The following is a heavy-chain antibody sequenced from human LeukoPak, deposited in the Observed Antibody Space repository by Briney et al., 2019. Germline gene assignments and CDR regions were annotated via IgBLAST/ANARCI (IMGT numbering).Heavy chain of an antibody. CDR2: ISWNSGSI. CDR3: AKGSYDFWSGWVFDY. V-gene: IGHV3-9*03. D-gene: IGHD3-3*01. CDR1: GFTFDDYA. Sequence: GRSLRLSCAASGFTFDDYAMHWVRQAPGKGLEWVSGISWNSGSIGHADSVKGRFTISRDNAKNSLYLQMNSLRAEDMALYYCAKGSYDFWSGWVFDYWGQGTLVTVSS. J-gene: IGHJ4*02.